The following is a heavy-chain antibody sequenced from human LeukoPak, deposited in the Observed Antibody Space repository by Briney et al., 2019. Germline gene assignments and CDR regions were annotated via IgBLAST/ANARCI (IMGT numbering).Heavy chain of an antibody. CDR3: ARVHGSGYNIYNWFDP. CDR2: IYYSGST. V-gene: IGHV4-39*07. J-gene: IGHJ5*02. D-gene: IGHD5-12*01. Sequence: SETLSLTCTVSGGSISSRSYYWGWIRQPPGKGLEWIGNIYYSGSTYYSPSLKSRVTISVDTSKNHFSLELSSVTAADTALYYCARVHGSGYNIYNWFDPWGRGTLVTVSS. CDR1: GGSISSRSYY.